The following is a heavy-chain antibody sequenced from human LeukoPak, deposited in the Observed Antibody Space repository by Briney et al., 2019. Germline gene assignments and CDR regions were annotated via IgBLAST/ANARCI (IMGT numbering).Heavy chain of an antibody. D-gene: IGHD3-3*01. CDR3: ARGFGVAYYYYSMDV. CDR2: INSGGDTM. CDR1: GFSFSGYS. Sequence: GGSLRLSCEASGFSFSGYSMNWVRQAPGKGLEWISYINSGGDTMYYADSVEGRFTISRDNVKNSVSLQMNSLRVEDTAVYYCARGFGVAYYYYSMDVWGKGTTVTISS. V-gene: IGHV3-48*01. J-gene: IGHJ6*03.